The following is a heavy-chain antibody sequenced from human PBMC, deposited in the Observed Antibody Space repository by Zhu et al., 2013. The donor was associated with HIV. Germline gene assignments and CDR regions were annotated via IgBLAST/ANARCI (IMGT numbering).Heavy chain of an antibody. CDR3: ARSGWEGERPNSGHFDY. CDR2: IIPIFGTA. CDR1: GGTFSSYA. Sequence: QVQLVQSGAEVKKPGSSVKVSCKASGGTFSSYAISWVRQAPGQGLEWMGGIIPIFGTANYAQKFQGRVTITADKSTSTAYMELSSLRSEDTAVYYCARSGWEGERPNSGHFDYWGQGTLVTVSS. D-gene: IGHD1-1*01. V-gene: IGHV1-69*06. J-gene: IGHJ4*02.